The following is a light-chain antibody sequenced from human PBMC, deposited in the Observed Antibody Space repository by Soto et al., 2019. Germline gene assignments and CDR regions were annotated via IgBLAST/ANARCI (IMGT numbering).Light chain of an antibody. CDR3: QQYDSSPKT. CDR1: PDISNY. J-gene: IGKJ1*01. CDR2: DVS. V-gene: IGKV1-33*01. Sequence: DIQMTQSPSSLSASVGDRVTITCQASPDISNYLNWYQQKPGQAPKLLIFDVSNLEIGVPSRFSGSGSGTDFNFTISSLQPEDFAVYYCQQYDSSPKTFGQGTKVDIK.